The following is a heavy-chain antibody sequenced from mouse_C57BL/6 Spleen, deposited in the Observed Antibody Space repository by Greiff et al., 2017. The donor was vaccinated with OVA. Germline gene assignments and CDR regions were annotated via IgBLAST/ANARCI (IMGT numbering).Heavy chain of an antibody. CDR1: GFTFSSYT. CDR3: ARHGGYYSFDY. V-gene: IGHV5-9*01. D-gene: IGHD2-3*01. CDR2: ISGGGGNT. Sequence: EVNLVESGGGLVKPGGSLKLSCAASGFTFSSYTMSWVRQTPEKRLEWVATISGGGGNTYYPDSVKGRFTISRDNAKNTLYLQMSSLRSEDTALYYCARHGGYYSFDYWGQGTTLTVSS. J-gene: IGHJ2*01.